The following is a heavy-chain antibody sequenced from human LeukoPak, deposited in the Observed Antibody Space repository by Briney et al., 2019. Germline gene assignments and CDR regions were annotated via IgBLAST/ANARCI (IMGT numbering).Heavy chain of an antibody. J-gene: IGHJ3*02. CDR1: GGSVSSGGDS. V-gene: IGHV4-30-2*01. Sequence: SETLSLTCVGPGGSVSSGGDSWSWIRQPPGKGLEWIGYIYQSGSTYYNPSLKSRVTISIDRSKNQFSLRLSSVTAADTALYYCARRWRSAFITWGQGTMVTVSS. D-gene: IGHD4-23*01. CDR3: ARRWRSAFIT. CDR2: IYQSGST.